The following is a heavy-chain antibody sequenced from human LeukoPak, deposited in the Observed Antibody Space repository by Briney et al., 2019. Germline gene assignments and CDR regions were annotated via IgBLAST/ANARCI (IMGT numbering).Heavy chain of an antibody. CDR1: GFTFSSYG. D-gene: IGHD3-10*01. V-gene: IGHV3-30*18. Sequence: QPGRSLRLSCAASGFTFSSYGMHWVRQAPGKGLEWVAVISYDGSNKYYADSVKGRFTISRDNSKNTLYLQMNSLRAEDTAVYYCAKSGYYGSGSEPSDYWGQGTLVTVSS. J-gene: IGHJ4*02. CDR2: ISYDGSNK. CDR3: AKSGYYGSGSEPSDY.